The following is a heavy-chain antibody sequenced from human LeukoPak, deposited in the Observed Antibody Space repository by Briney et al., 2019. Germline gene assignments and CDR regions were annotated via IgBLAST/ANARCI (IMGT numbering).Heavy chain of an antibody. CDR3: ARDGLAYCGGDCYLYYYYYMDV. Sequence: GGSLRLSCAASGFTFSSYSMNWVRQAPGKGLEWVSYISSSSSTIYYAGSVKGRFTISRDNAKNSLYLQMNSLRAEDTAVYYCARDGLAYCGGDCYLYYYYYMDVWGKGTTVTVSS. J-gene: IGHJ6*03. D-gene: IGHD2-21*02. CDR1: GFTFSSYS. CDR2: ISSSSSTI. V-gene: IGHV3-48*01.